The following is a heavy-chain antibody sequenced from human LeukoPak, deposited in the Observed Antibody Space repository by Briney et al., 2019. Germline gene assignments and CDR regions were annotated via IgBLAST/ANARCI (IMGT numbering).Heavy chain of an antibody. CDR3: ASAGSPTGAFDI. V-gene: IGHV1-46*01. CDR1: GYTFTSYG. J-gene: IGHJ3*02. D-gene: IGHD6-13*01. Sequence: ASVKVSCKASGYTFTSYGISWVRQAPGQGLEWMGIINPSGGSTSYAQKFQGRVTMTRDTSTSTVYMELSSLRSEDTAVYYCASAGSPTGAFDIWGQGAMVTDSS. CDR2: INPSGGST.